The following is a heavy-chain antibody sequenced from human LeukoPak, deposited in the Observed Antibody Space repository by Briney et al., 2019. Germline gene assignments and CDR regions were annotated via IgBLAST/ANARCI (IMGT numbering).Heavy chain of an antibody. CDR3: ATAEAAAASYWYFDL. Sequence: GASVKVSCKVSGYTLTELSMHWVRQAPGKGLEWMGGFDPEDGETIYAQKFQGRVTMTEDTSTDTAYMELSSLRSEDTAVYYCATAEAAAASYWYFDLWGRGTLVTVSS. V-gene: IGHV1-24*01. J-gene: IGHJ2*01. CDR2: FDPEDGET. CDR1: GYTLTELS. D-gene: IGHD6-13*01.